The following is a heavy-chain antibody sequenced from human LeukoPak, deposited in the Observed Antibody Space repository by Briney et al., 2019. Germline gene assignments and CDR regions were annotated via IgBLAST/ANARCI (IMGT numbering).Heavy chain of an antibody. CDR2: ISWNSCSI. CDR3: AKDISPRPDYFDY. Sequence: PGRSLRLSCAASGFTFDDYAMHWVRQAPGKGLEWVSGISWNSCSIGYADSVKGRFTISRDNAKNSLYLQMNSLRAEDTALYYCAKDISPRPDYFDYWGQGTLVTVSS. V-gene: IGHV3-9*01. D-gene: IGHD6-6*01. J-gene: IGHJ4*02. CDR1: GFTFDDYA.